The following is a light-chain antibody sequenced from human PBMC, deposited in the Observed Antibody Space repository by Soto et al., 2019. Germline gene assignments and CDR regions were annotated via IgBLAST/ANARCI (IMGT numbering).Light chain of an antibody. CDR2: TAA. J-gene: IGKJ1*01. CDR1: QTTNNY. Sequence: IQLTKSPSSLSASVGDNATITCRASQTTNNYLYWYQQKPGKAPTLLSYTAARLHGGVPSRFTFTTSGTSFTLTISSLQPEDFATYYCHQTYRSPAAFGQGTKVDI. CDR3: HQTYRSPAA. V-gene: IGKV1-39*01.